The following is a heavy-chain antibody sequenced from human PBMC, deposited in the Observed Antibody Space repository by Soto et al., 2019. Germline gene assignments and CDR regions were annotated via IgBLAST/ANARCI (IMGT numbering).Heavy chain of an antibody. D-gene: IGHD3-3*01. CDR1: GFTFSSYS. CDR2: ISSSSSYI. CDR3: ARDEKGTYYDFWSGVHDWYFDL. V-gene: IGHV3-21*01. J-gene: IGHJ2*01. Sequence: EVQLVESGGGLVKPGGSLRLSCAASGFTFSSYSMNWARQAPGKGLEWVSSISSSSSYIYYADSVKGRFTISRDNAKNALDLQMNSLGDEDTAVYYYARDEKGTYYDFWSGVHDWYFDLWGRGTLVTVSS.